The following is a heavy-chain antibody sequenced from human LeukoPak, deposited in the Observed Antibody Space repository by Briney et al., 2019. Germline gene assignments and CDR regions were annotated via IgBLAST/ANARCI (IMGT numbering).Heavy chain of an antibody. V-gene: IGHV3-11*01. D-gene: IGHD1-1*01. CDR3: ARDDMLERPSFDI. CDR2: IYFTGDII. Sequence: GGSLRLSCVASGFPFSGYHMRWIRQAPGKGLEWISYIYFTGDIIYYADSVKGRFTISRDNAKNSLYLQMNSLKVEDTAVYYCARDDMLERPSFDIWGQGTVVTVSS. J-gene: IGHJ3*02. CDR1: GFPFSGYH.